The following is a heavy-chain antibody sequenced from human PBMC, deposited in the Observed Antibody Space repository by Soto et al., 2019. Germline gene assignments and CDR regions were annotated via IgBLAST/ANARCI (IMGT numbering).Heavy chain of an antibody. V-gene: IGHV4-39*01. Sequence: SETLSLTCTFSGGSISSSSYYWGWIRQPPGKGLEWIGSIYYSGSTYYNPSLKSRVTISVDTSKNQFSLKLSSVNAADTAVYYCARGEIQLWMNNYYYYYGMDVCGPGTTVTVYS. CDR2: IYYSGST. D-gene: IGHD5-18*01. J-gene: IGHJ6*02. CDR3: ARGEIQLWMNNYYYYYGMDV. CDR1: GGSISSSSYY.